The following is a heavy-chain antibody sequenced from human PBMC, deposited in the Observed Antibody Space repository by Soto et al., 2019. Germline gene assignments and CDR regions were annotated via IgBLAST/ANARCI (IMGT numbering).Heavy chain of an antibody. CDR2: IKKDGSEV. CDR1: GFIFSSFW. Sequence: EVHLVESGGGLVQPGGSLRLSCTASGFIFSSFWMSWVRQAPGKGLEWVANIKKDGSEVYYVDSVKARFTVSRDNAKNTLYVHMNGLRVEDAAVYYCGRVADNGEYGVDYWGQGTQVTVSS. V-gene: IGHV3-7*03. J-gene: IGHJ4*02. CDR3: GRVADNGEYGVDY. D-gene: IGHD4-17*01.